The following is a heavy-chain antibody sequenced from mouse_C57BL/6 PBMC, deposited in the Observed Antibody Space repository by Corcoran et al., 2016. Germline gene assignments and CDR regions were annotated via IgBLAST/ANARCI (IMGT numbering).Heavy chain of an antibody. V-gene: IGHV9-3*01. J-gene: IGHJ4*01. CDR3: ARCYCSSRSDYYAMDY. CDR2: INTYSGVP. Sequence: QIQLVQSGPELKKPGETVKISCKASGYTFTTYGMSWVKQAPGKGLKWMGWINTYSGVPTYADDFKGRFAFSLATSASTAYLQINNLKNEDTATYFCARCYCSSRSDYYAMDYWGQGTSVTVSS. D-gene: IGHD1-1*01. CDR1: GYTFTTYG.